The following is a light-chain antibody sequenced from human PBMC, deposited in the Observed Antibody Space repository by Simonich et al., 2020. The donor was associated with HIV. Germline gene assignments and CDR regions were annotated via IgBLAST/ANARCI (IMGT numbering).Light chain of an antibody. Sequence: DIQMTQSPSTLSASVGDRVTITCRAIQSISSWLAWYKQKPRKAPKLLIYKASSLERGVPSRFSGSGSGTQFTLTISSLQPDDFATYYCQQYNSYPFTFGQGTKLEIK. CDR1: QSISSW. J-gene: IGKJ2*01. CDR2: KAS. V-gene: IGKV1-5*03. CDR3: QQYNSYPFT.